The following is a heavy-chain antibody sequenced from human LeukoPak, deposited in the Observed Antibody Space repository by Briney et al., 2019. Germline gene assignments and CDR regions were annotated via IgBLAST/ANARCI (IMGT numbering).Heavy chain of an antibody. CDR2: IYPGDSDT. CDR3: AKSGGSRPLYFDY. D-gene: IGHD2-15*01. CDR1: GYTFYNHW. Sequence: GESLKISCKGSGYTFYNHWIGWVRQMPGRGLEWMGIIYPGDSDTRYSPSFQGQVTISADKSITTAYIQWSSLKASDTAMYFCAKSGGSRPLYFDYWGQGALVTVSS. J-gene: IGHJ4*02. V-gene: IGHV5-51*01.